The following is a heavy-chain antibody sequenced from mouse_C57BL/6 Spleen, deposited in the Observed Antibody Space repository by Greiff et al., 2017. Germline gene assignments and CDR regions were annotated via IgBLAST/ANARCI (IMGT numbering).Heavy chain of an antibody. Sequence: QVQLQQPGTELVKPGASVKLSCKASGYTFTSYWMHWVKQWPGQGLEWIGNINPSNGGTNYNEKFKSKATLTVDKSSSTASMQLSGLTAEDSAVYYCARDGGWYFDVWGTGTTVTVSS. CDR1: GYTFTSYW. J-gene: IGHJ1*03. CDR3: ARDGGWYFDV. V-gene: IGHV1-53*01. CDR2: INPSNGGT.